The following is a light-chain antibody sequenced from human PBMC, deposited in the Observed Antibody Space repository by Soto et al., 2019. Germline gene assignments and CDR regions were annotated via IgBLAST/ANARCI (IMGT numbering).Light chain of an antibody. Sequence: IVLTQSPGTLSLSPGERATLSCRASQSVSSYLAWYQQKPGQAPRLLIYDASNRATGIPARFSGSGSGTEFTLTISSLQSEDFAVYYCQQYNNWPITFGQGTRLEIK. V-gene: IGKV3D-15*01. CDR2: DAS. CDR1: QSVSSY. CDR3: QQYNNWPIT. J-gene: IGKJ5*01.